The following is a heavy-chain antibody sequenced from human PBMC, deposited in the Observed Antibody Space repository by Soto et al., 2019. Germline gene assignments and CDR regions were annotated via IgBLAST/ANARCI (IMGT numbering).Heavy chain of an antibody. CDR3: ATSQLGEYFDY. D-gene: IGHD1-26*01. CDR1: GDPISSSHW. V-gene: IGHV4-4*02. CDR2: IYHSGSI. Sequence: GPGPGPSSETLSLTCAVSGDPISSSHWWSWVRQTPGKGLEWIGEIYHSGSINYNPSLKSRVTISADRSKNQFSLRLSSVTAADTAVYYCATSQLGEYFDYWGQGTLVTVSS. J-gene: IGHJ4*02.